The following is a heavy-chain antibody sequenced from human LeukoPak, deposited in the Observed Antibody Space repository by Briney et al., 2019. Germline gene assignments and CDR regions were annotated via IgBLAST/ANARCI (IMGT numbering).Heavy chain of an antibody. CDR3: AKERESGYDYLDY. V-gene: IGHV3-23*01. J-gene: IGHJ4*02. CDR2: ISGSGGST. Sequence: PGGSLRLSCAASGFTFSSFAMSWVRQAPGKGLEWVSAISGSGGSTYYADSVKGRFTIFRDNSKNTLYLQMNSLRAEDTAVYYCAKERESGYDYLDYWGQGTLVTVSS. D-gene: IGHD5-12*01. CDR1: GFTFSSFA.